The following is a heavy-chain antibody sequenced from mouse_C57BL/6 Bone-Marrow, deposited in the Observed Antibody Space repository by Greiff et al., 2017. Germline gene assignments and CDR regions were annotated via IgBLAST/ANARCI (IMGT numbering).Heavy chain of an antibody. CDR2: IYPRSGNT. Sequence: QVQLQQSGAELARPGASVKLSCKASGYTFTSYGISWVKQRTGQGLEWIGEIYPRSGNTYYNEKFKGKATLTADKSSSTAYMELRSLTSEDSAVYFCASWAYYKGYYAMDYWGQGTSVTVSS. CDR3: ASWAYYKGYYAMDY. CDR1: GYTFTSYG. V-gene: IGHV1-81*01. D-gene: IGHD2-12*01. J-gene: IGHJ4*01.